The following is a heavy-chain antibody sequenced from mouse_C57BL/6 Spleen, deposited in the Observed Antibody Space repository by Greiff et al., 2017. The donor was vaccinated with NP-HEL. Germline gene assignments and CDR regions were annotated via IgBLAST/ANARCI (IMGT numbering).Heavy chain of an antibody. CDR2: IYPGDGDT. V-gene: IGHV1-82*01. D-gene: IGHD2-3*01. J-gene: IGHJ2*01. CDR1: GYAFSSSW. Sequence: VQLQQSGPELVKPGASVKISCKASGYAFSSSWMNWVKQRPGTGLEWIGRIYPGDGDTNYNGKFKGKATLTADKSSSTAYMQLSSLTSEDSAVYFWARSYDGSDYWGQGTTLTVSS. CDR3: ARSYDGSDY.